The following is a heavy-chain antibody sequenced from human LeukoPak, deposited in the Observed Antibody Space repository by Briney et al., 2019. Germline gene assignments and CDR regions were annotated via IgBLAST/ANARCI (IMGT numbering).Heavy chain of an antibody. CDR2: IYYSGST. CDR3: ARGGYSKFDY. CDR1: GGSISGYY. Sequence: PSETLSLTCTVSGGSISGYYWSWIRQPPGKGLEWIGFIYYSGSTNYNPSLKSRVTISVDAPKIQFSLKLSSVTAADTAVYYCARGGYSKFDYWGQGTLVTVSS. J-gene: IGHJ4*02. V-gene: IGHV4-59*01. D-gene: IGHD5-18*01.